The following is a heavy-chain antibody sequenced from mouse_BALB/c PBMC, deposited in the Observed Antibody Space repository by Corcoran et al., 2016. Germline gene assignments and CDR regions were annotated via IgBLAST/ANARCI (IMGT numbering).Heavy chain of an antibody. V-gene: IGHV14-3*02. D-gene: IGHD2-3*01. CDR3: AIYDGYFAY. J-gene: IGHJ3*01. Sequence: EVQLQQSGAELVKPGASVKLSCTASGFNIKDTYMHWVKQRPEQGLGWIGRIDPANGNTKYDPKFQGKATITADTSSNTAYLQLSSLTSEDTAVYYCAIYDGYFAYWGQGTLVTVSA. CDR1: GFNIKDTY. CDR2: IDPANGNT.